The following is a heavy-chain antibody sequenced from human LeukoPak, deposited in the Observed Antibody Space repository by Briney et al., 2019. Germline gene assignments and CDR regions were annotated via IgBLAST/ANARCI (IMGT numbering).Heavy chain of an antibody. J-gene: IGHJ4*02. D-gene: IGHD3-22*01. V-gene: IGHV4-59*12. CDR2: IYYSGST. CDR3: ASSHYYDSSGQPSPFDY. CDR1: GGSISSYY. Sequence: PSETLSLTCTVSGGSISSYYWSWIRQPPGKGLEWIGYIYYSGSTNYNPSLKSRVTISVDTSKNQFSLKLSSVTAADTAVYYCASSHYYDSSGQPSPFDYWGQGTLVTVSS.